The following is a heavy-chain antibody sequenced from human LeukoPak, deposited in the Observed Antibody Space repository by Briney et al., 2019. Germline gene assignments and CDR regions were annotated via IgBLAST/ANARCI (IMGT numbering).Heavy chain of an antibody. D-gene: IGHD4-17*01. CDR1: GGSISSYY. CDR3: ARVIRSTTEYYYYMGV. V-gene: IGHV4-4*07. J-gene: IGHJ6*03. Sequence: SETLSLTCTVSGGSISSYYWSWLRQPAGKGLEWIGRIYTSGSTNYNPSLKSRVTMSVDTSKNQFSLKLSSVTAAHTAVYYCARVIRSTTEYYYYMGVWGKGTTVTVSS. CDR2: IYTSGST.